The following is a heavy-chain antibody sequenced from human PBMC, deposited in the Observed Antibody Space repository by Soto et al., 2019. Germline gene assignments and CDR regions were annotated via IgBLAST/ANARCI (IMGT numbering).Heavy chain of an antibody. J-gene: IGHJ6*02. CDR2: INTYNGNT. Sequence: QVQLVQSGAEVKNPGASVKVSCKASGYTFTRYGIGWARQAPGQGLEWMGWINTYNGNTNYAQNVQGRVTLTTHTSTSTAYMELRSLRSNDTAIYYCAMVDVYVTPSPQDVWGQGPTVIVSS. D-gene: IGHD3-16*01. CDR3: AMVDVYVTPSPQDV. V-gene: IGHV1-18*01. CDR1: GYTFTRYG.